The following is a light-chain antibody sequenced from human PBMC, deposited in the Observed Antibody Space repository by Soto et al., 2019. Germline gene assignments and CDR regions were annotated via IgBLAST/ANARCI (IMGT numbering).Light chain of an antibody. CDR2: GAS. V-gene: IGKV3-15*01. Sequence: EIVMTQSPATLSLSPGERATLSCMASQSVSSNLAWYQQKPCQAPRLLIYGASTRATGIPARFSGSGSGTEFTLTISSLQSEDFAVYYCQQYNNWPRTFGQGTKVDIK. J-gene: IGKJ1*01. CDR1: QSVSSN. CDR3: QQYNNWPRT.